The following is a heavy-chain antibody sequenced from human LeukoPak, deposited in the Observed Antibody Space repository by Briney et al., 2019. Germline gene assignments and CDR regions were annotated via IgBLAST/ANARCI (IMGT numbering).Heavy chain of an antibody. V-gene: IGHV3-7*01. CDR1: GFTFSSYW. Sequence: PGGSLRLSCAASGFTFSSYWMSWVRQAPGKGLEWVANIKQDGSEKYYVDSVRGRFTVSRDNAKNSLYLQMNSLRAEDTAVYYRARKLYFYASGSYYSRPFDVWGQGTMVTVS. CDR2: IKQDGSEK. J-gene: IGHJ3*01. D-gene: IGHD3-10*01. CDR3: ARKLYFYASGSYYSRPFDV.